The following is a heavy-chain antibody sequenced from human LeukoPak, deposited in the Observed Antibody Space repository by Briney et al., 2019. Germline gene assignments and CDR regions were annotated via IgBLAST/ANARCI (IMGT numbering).Heavy chain of an antibody. J-gene: IGHJ1*01. D-gene: IGHD6-19*01. CDR1: GGSISTTNYY. CDR3: ARHSSQQWLVPGYFQH. CDR2: IYSSGNT. Sequence: PSETLSLTCTVSGGSISTTNYYWGWIRQPPGRDLEWIGSIYSSGNTYYNPSLESRVTISVDTSKNQLSLKLTSATAADTSVYYCARHSSQQWLVPGYFQHWGQGTLVTVSS. V-gene: IGHV4-39*01.